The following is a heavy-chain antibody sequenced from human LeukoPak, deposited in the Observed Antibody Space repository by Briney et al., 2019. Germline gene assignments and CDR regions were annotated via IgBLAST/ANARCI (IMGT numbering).Heavy chain of an antibody. Sequence: GGSLRLSCAASGFTFSSYSMNWVRQAPGKGLEWVSYISSSSSTIYYADSVRGRFTISRDNSKNTLYLHMKSLRAEDAAVYYCAKAPVTSCRGAYCYPFDSWGQGTVVTVSS. CDR3: AKAPVTSCRGAYCYPFDS. CDR2: ISSSSSTI. J-gene: IGHJ4*02. CDR1: GFTFSSYS. D-gene: IGHD2-21*01. V-gene: IGHV3-48*01.